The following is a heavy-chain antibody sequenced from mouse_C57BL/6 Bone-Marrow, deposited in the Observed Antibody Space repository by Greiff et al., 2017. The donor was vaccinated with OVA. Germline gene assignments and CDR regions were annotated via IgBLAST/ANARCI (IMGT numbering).Heavy chain of an antibody. CDR1: GFTFSDYG. V-gene: IGHV5-17*01. Sequence: EVKVVESGGGLVKPGGSLKLSCAASGFTFSDYGMHWVRQAPEKGLEWVAYISSGSSTIYYADTVKGRFTISRDNAKNTLFLQMTSLRSEDTAMYYCAFTTVVPAYAMDYWGQGTSVTISS. CDR2: ISSGSSTI. J-gene: IGHJ4*01. D-gene: IGHD1-1*01. CDR3: AFTTVVPAYAMDY.